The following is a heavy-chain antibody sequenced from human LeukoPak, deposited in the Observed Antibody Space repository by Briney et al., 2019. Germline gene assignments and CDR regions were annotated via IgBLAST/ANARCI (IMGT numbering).Heavy chain of an antibody. CDR1: GGSISSYY. D-gene: IGHD6-13*01. CDR2: IYYNGST. J-gene: IGHJ6*02. Sequence: SETLSLTCTVSGGSISSYYWSWIRQPPGKGLEWIGYIYYNGSTNYNPSLKSRVTISVDTSKNQFSLKLSSVTAADTAVYYCARDRGGSRWYDSYYGMDVWGQGTTVTVSS. CDR3: ARDRGGSRWYDSYYGMDV. V-gene: IGHV4-59*01.